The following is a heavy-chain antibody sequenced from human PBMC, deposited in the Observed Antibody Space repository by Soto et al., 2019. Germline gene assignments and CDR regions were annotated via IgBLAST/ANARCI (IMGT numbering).Heavy chain of an antibody. CDR3: ARYGSGECNRGSCYSPFDY. V-gene: IGHV4-31*03. CDR2: IYYSGST. D-gene: IGHD2-15*01. J-gene: IGHJ4*02. CDR1: GGSISSGGYY. Sequence: PSETLSLTCTVSGGSISSGGYYWSWIRQHPGKGLEWIGYIYYSGSTYYNTSLKSRVTISVDTSKNQFSLKLSSVTAADTAVYYCARYGSGECNRGSCYSPFDYWGQGTLVTVSS.